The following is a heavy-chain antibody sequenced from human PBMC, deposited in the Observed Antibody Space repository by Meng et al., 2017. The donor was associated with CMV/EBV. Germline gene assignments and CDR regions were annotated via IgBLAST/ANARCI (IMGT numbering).Heavy chain of an antibody. CDR1: GGSISSSSYY. CDR3: ARVSPHIAVAGFYYYGMDV. V-gene: IGHV4-39*07. Sequence: SETLSLTCTVSGGSISSSSYYWGWIRQPPGKGLEWIGSIYYSGSTYYNPSLKSRVTISVDTSKNQFSLKLSSVTAADTAVYYCARVSPHIAVAGFYYYGMDVWGQGTTVTVSS. D-gene: IGHD6-19*01. J-gene: IGHJ6*02. CDR2: IYYSGST.